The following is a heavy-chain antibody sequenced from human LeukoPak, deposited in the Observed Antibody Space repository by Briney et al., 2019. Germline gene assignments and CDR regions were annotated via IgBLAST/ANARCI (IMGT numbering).Heavy chain of an antibody. D-gene: IGHD1-26*01. Sequence: SETLSLTCSVSGVSISSYYWSWIRQPPGKGLEWIGYIYYSGSTNYNPSLKSRVTISVDTSKNQFSLKLSSVTAADTAVYYCGAWEPRRGEVDYWGQGTLVTVSS. CDR3: GAWEPRRGEVDY. CDR2: IYYSGST. CDR1: GVSISSYY. J-gene: IGHJ4*02. V-gene: IGHV4-59*01.